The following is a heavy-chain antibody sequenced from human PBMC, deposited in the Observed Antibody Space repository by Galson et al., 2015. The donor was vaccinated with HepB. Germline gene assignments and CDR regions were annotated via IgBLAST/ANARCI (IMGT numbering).Heavy chain of an antibody. J-gene: IGHJ2*01. V-gene: IGHV6-1*01. D-gene: IGHD3-10*01. CDR3: ARGSGITMVQGANHWYFDL. Sequence: CAISGDSVSSNSAAWNWIRQSPSRGLEWLGRTYYRSKWYNDYAVSVKSRITINPDTSKNQFSLQLNSVTPEDTAVYYCARGSGITMVQGANHWYFDLWGRGTLVTVSS. CDR2: TYYRSKWYN. CDR1: GDSVSSNSAA.